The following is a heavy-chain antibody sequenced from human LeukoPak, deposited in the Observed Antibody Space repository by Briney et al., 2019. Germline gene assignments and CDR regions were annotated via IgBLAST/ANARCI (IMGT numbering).Heavy chain of an antibody. D-gene: IGHD3-9*01. V-gene: IGHV4-39*01. Sequence: PSETLSLTCTVSGGSISSSSYCWGWIRRPPGKGLEWIGNICSSGSTYYNPSLKSRLTTSVDTSKNQFSLKLTSVTAADTAVFYCARAALPEGPSDYDILTGYYAPPEPYYFDFWGQGTLVIVSS. CDR1: GGSISSSSYC. J-gene: IGHJ4*02. CDR3: ARAALPEGPSDYDILTGYYAPPEPYYFDF. CDR2: ICSSGST.